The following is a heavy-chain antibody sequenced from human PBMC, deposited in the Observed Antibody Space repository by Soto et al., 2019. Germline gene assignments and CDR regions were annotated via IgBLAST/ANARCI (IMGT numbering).Heavy chain of an antibody. Sequence: QVQLVQSGAEVKKPGSSVKVSCKASGGTFSSYAISWVRQAPGQGLEWMGGIIPIFGTADYAQKFQGRVTITADESTRTAYMELSSLRSEDTAVYYCASHSGSSPEGRYYYNMDVWGQGTTVTVSS. CDR3: ASHSGSSPEGRYYYNMDV. V-gene: IGHV1-69*12. CDR2: IIPIFGTA. J-gene: IGHJ6*02. CDR1: GGTFSSYA. D-gene: IGHD1-26*01.